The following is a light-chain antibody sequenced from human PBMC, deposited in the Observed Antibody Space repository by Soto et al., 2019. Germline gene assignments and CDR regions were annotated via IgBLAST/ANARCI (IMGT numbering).Light chain of an antibody. CDR3: QQRSNWPPT. CDR1: QSVSNNY. CDR2: GAS. Sequence: NVLTQSPGTLSLSPGERATLSCRASQSVSNNYLAWYQQKPGQAPRLLIYGASNRATGIPARFSGSGSGTDFTLTISSLEPEDFAVYYCQQRSNWPPTFGQGTRLEIK. J-gene: IGKJ5*01. V-gene: IGKV3-11*01.